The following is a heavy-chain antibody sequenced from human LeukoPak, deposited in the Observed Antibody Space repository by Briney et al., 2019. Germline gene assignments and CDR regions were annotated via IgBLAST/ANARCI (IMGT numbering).Heavy chain of an antibody. CDR1: GGSISSSSYY. J-gene: IGHJ4*02. CDR3: ARQGRGVRGLYFDY. D-gene: IGHD3-10*01. Sequence: SETLSLTCTVSGGSISSSSYYWGWIRQPPGKGLERIGSIYYSGSTYYNPSLKSRVTISVDTSKNQFSLKLSSVTAADTAVYYCARQGRGVRGLYFDYWGQGTLVTVSS. CDR2: IYYSGST. V-gene: IGHV4-39*01.